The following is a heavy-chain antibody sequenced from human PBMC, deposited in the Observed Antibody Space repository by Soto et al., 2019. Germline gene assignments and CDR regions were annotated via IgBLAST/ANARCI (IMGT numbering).Heavy chain of an antibody. J-gene: IGHJ4*02. CDR1: GGTFSSYA. V-gene: IGHV1-69*01. CDR3: AREFGDTAMDSPYY. Sequence: QVQLVQSGAEVKKPGSSVKVSCKASGGTFSSYAISWVRQAPGQGLEWMGGIIPIFGTANYAQKFQGRVTITADESTSTAYMELSSLRSDDTAVYYCAREFGDTAMDSPYYWGQGTLVTVSS. CDR2: IIPIFGTA. D-gene: IGHD5-18*01.